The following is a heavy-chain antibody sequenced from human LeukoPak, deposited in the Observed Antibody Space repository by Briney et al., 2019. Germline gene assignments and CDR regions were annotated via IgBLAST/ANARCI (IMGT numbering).Heavy chain of an antibody. D-gene: IGHD4-17*01. CDR3: AKDRGYGDYVLGMDV. CDR2: ISGSGGST. CDR1: GFTFSSYA. V-gene: IGHV3-23*01. Sequence: GGSLRPSCAASGFTFSSYAMRWVRQAPGKGLEWVSAISGSGGSTYYADSVKGRFTISRDNSKNTLYLQMNSLRAEDTAVYYCAKDRGYGDYVLGMDVWGQGTTVTVSS. J-gene: IGHJ6*02.